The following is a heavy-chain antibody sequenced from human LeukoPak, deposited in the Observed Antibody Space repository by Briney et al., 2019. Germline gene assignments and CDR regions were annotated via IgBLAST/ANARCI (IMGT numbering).Heavy chain of an antibody. J-gene: IGHJ4*02. D-gene: IGHD3-10*01. Sequence: PGGSLRLSCAASGFTFSSYWMSWVRQAPGKGLEWVANIKQDGSEKYYVDSVKGRFTISRDNSKNTLYLQMNSLRAEDTAVYYCARATYYYGSGSYLHWGQGTLVTVSS. V-gene: IGHV3-7*03. CDR3: ARATYYYGSGSYLH. CDR1: GFTFSSYW. CDR2: IKQDGSEK.